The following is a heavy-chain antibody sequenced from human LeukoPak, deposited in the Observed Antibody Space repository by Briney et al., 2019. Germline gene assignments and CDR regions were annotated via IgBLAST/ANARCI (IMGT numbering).Heavy chain of an antibody. CDR1: GGSFSGYY. CDR3: ARGKRGVLGY. V-gene: IGHV4-34*01. CDR2: INHSGST. J-gene: IGHJ4*02. D-gene: IGHD3-10*01. Sequence: SETLSLTCAVYGGSFSGYYWSWIRQPPGKGLEWIGEINHSGSTNYNPSLKSRVTISVDTSKNQFSLKLSSVTAADTAVYYCARGKRGVLGYRGQGTLVTVSS.